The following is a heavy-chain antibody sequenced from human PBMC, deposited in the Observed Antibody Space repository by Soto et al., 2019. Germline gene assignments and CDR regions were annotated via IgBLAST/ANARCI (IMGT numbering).Heavy chain of an antibody. Sequence: GGSLRLSCAASGFTFSGSAMHWVRQASGKGLEWVGRIRSKANSYATAYAASVKGRFTISRDDSKNTAYLQMNSLKTEDTAVYYCTRTRFLEWLLDGYYGMDVWGQGTTVTVSS. V-gene: IGHV3-73*01. D-gene: IGHD3-3*01. CDR1: GFTFSGSA. CDR3: TRTRFLEWLLDGYYGMDV. J-gene: IGHJ6*02. CDR2: IRSKANSYAT.